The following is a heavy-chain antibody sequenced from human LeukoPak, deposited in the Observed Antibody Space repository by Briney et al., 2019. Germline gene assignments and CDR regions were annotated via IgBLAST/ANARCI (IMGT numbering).Heavy chain of an antibody. CDR1: GYTFINYG. Sequence: EASLKVSCTASGYTFINYGFSWVRQAPGQGLEWMGCISAYNGNTNYLQKFQGRVTMTTDTSTNTVYMELRSLRSDDTAVYYCARVSTNSSVAGYDPQGYFDLWGRGTPVTVSP. V-gene: IGHV1-18*04. CDR2: ISAYNGNT. D-gene: IGHD5-12*01. CDR3: ARVSTNSSVAGYDPQGYFDL. J-gene: IGHJ2*01.